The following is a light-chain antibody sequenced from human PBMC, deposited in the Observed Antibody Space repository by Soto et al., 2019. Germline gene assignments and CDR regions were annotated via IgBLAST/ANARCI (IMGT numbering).Light chain of an antibody. CDR1: SSDVGGYDY. CDR3: TSYAGSSTWV. CDR2: EVS. J-gene: IGLJ3*02. V-gene: IGLV2-8*01. Sequence: QSALTQPPSASGSPGQSVTISCTGTSSDVGGYDYVSWYRQHPGKAPQLMIYEVSQRPSGVPHRFSGSKSANTASLTVSGLQAEDEDHYYCTSYAGSSTWVFGGGTKLTVL.